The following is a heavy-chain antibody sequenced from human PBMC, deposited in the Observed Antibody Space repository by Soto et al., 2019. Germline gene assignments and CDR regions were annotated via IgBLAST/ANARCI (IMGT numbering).Heavy chain of an antibody. CDR1: GFTVTTYW. Sequence: EVQLVESGGGLVQPGGSLRLSCAASGFTVTTYWMTWVRQAPGKGLEWVANIKEDGSEKNYVDSVKGRFTISRDKAKNSVYLQMNSLRVEDTAVYYCARVEGSSGAYGDRAVDIWGQGTMVTVSS. D-gene: IGHD6-19*01. CDR3: ARVEGSSGAYGDRAVDI. V-gene: IGHV3-7*01. CDR2: IKEDGSEK. J-gene: IGHJ3*02.